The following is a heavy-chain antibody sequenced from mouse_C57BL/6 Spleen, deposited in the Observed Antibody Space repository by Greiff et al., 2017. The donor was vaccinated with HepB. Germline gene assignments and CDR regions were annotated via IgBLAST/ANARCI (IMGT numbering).Heavy chain of an antibody. V-gene: IGHV1-39*01. CDR2: INPNYGTT. CDR3: ARTPPITTVVAGFDV. J-gene: IGHJ1*03. D-gene: IGHD1-1*01. Sequence: VHVKQSGPELVKPGASVKISCKASGYSFTDYNMNWVKQSNGKSLEWIGVINPNYGTTSYNQKFKGKATLTVDQSSSTAYMQLNSLTSEDSAVYYCARTPPITTVVAGFDVWGTGTTVTVSS. CDR1: GYSFTDYN.